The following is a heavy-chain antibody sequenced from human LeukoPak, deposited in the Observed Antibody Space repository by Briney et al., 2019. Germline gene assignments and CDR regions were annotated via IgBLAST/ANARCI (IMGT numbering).Heavy chain of an antibody. J-gene: IGHJ5*02. Sequence: ASVKVSCKASGYTFTSYDINWVRQATGQGLEWMGWMNPNSGNTGYAQKFRGRVTMTRNTSISTAYMELSSLRSEDTAVYYCARGYYDSSGYYQTFDPWGQGTLVTVSS. D-gene: IGHD3-22*01. CDR2: MNPNSGNT. CDR1: GYTFTSYD. V-gene: IGHV1-8*01. CDR3: ARGYYDSSGYYQTFDP.